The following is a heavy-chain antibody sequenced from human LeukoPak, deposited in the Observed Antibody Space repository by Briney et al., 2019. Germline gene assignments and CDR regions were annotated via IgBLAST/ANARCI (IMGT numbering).Heavy chain of an antibody. CDR3: AKDQRAVAGTCFDN. D-gene: IGHD6-19*01. Sequence: GGSLRLSCTASGFTFSSYAMTWVRQAPGKGLEWVADISGSGNNPNYADSMKGRFTISRDNSNNTLYLQMKTLSPEDTAVYYCAKDQRAVAGTCFDNWGQGTLVTVSS. CDR1: GFTFSSYA. J-gene: IGHJ4*02. CDR2: ISGSGNNP. V-gene: IGHV3-23*01.